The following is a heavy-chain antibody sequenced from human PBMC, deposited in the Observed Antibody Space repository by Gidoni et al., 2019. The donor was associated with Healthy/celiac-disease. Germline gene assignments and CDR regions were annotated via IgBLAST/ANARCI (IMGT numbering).Heavy chain of an antibody. CDR3: ARSYSILPLDY. Sequence: QVPLQESGSGLVKPSQTLSLTCTLPGGSISSGSYYWTWIRQPAGKGLEWIGRIYTSGSTNYNPSLKSRVTISVDTSKNQFSLRLSSVTAADTAVYYCARSYSILPLDYWGQGTLVTVSS. CDR1: GGSISSGSYY. D-gene: IGHD6-13*01. V-gene: IGHV4-61*02. J-gene: IGHJ4*01. CDR2: IYTSGST.